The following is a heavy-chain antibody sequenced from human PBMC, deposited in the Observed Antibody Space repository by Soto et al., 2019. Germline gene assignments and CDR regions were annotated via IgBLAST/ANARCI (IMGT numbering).Heavy chain of an antibody. Sequence: QLQLQESGPGLVKPSETLSLTCTVSGGSISSSSYYWGWIRQPPGKGLEWIGSIYYSGSTYYNPSLKSRVTIAVDTSKNQFSLKLSSVTAADTAVYYCARHVEYSYGYDYYYGMDVWGQGTTVTVSS. CDR2: IYYSGST. CDR1: GGSISSSSYY. D-gene: IGHD5-18*01. J-gene: IGHJ6*02. V-gene: IGHV4-39*01. CDR3: ARHVEYSYGYDYYYGMDV.